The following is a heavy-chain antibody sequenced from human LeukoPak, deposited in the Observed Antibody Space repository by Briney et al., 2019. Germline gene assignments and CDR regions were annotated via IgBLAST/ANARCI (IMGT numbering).Heavy chain of an antibody. V-gene: IGHV1-2*02. CDR1: GYTFTGYY. CDR2: INPNSGGT. D-gene: IGHD7-27*01. J-gene: IGHJ4*02. CDR3: ARMGTYNWGYGYYFDY. Sequence: GASVKVSCKASGYTFTGYYMHWVRQAPGQGLEWMGWINPNSGGTNYAQKFQGRVTMTRDTSISTAYMELSRLRSDDTAVYYCARMGTYNWGYGYYFDYWGQGTLVTVSS.